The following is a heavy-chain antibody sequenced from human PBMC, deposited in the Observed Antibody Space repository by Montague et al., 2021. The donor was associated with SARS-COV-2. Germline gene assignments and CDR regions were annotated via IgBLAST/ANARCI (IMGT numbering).Heavy chain of an antibody. CDR2: IYWSDDK. D-gene: IGHD1-26*01. Sequence: PALVKPTQTLTLTCTFSGFSLKTSGEGVGWIRQSPGKALEWLALIYWSDDKNYSPSLKSRLTITKDTSKNQVVLSMTDMGPVDTATYYGANPRAYCSDTTWERNWDFDLWGRGTLVTVSS. CDR1: GFSLKTSGEG. V-gene: IGHV2-5*01. J-gene: IGHJ2*01. CDR3: ANPRAYCSDTTWERNWDFDL.